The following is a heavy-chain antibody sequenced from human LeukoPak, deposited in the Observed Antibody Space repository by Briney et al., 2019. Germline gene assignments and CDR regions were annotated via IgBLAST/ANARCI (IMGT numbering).Heavy chain of an antibody. CDR3: ARDPMIRGVKIDDVFNI. CDR2: ISSQSGSA. J-gene: IGHJ3*02. Sequence: KSSGTLSLTCAVSGGSISSSNWWTWVRQPPGQGLEWIGEISSQSGSANYNPSLMRRVTISVDKSKNQFSLKLSSVTAADTAVYYCARDPMIRGVKIDDVFNIWGQGTMVTVSS. CDR1: GGSISSSNW. V-gene: IGHV4-4*02. D-gene: IGHD3-10*01.